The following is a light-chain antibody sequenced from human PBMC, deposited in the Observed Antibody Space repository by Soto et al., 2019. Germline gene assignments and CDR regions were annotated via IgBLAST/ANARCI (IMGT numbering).Light chain of an antibody. CDR2: FAS. CDR1: QSISTY. Sequence: DIQMTQSPSSLSASVGDSVTITCRASQSISTYLNWYQQQQGKAPKLLIYFASSLQSGVPSRFSGSGSGTDFTLTISSLLPEDSATYYCQQSFSTLLMYSFGQGTKLEIK. CDR3: QQSFSTLLMYS. V-gene: IGKV1-39*01. J-gene: IGKJ2*03.